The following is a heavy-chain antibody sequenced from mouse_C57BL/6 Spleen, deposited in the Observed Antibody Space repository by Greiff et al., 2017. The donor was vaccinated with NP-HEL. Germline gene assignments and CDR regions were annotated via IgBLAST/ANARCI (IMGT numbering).Heavy chain of an antibody. CDR2: IDPETGGT. D-gene: IGHD2-2*01. J-gene: IGHJ2*01. CDR1: GYTFTDYE. V-gene: IGHV1-15*01. CDR3: TRRASTMVTTGYFDY. Sequence: VQLQQSGAELVRPGASVTLSCKASGYTFTDYEMHWVKQTPVHGLAWIGAIDPETGGTAYIQKFKGKALLTADKSSSTAYMELRSLTSEDSAVYYCTRRASTMVTTGYFDYWGQGTTLTVSS.